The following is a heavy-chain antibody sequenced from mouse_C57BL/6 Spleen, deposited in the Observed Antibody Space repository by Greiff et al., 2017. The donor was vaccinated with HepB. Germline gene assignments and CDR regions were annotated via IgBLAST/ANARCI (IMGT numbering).Heavy chain of an antibody. CDR3: ARDGRFWYFDV. Sequence: EVMLVESEGGLVQPGSSMKLSCTASGFTFSDYYMAWVRQVPEKGLEWVANINYDGSSTYYLDSLKSRFIISRDNAKNMLYLQMSSLKSEDTATYYCARDGRFWYFDVWGTGTTVTVSS. J-gene: IGHJ1*03. CDR1: GFTFSDYY. CDR2: INYDGSST. V-gene: IGHV5-16*01.